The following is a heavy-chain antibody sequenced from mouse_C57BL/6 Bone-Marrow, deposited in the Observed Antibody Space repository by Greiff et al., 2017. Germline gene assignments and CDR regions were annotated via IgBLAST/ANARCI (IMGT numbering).Heavy chain of an antibody. CDR3: ARNTTVVEPSFDY. Sequence: VQLQQSGPELVKPGASVKISCKASGYTFTDYYMNWVKQSHGKSLEWIGDINPNNGGTSYNQKFKGKATLTVDKSSSTAYMELRSLTSEDSAVYYCARNTTVVEPSFDYWGQGTTLTVSS. V-gene: IGHV1-26*01. CDR1: GYTFTDYY. CDR2: INPNNGGT. J-gene: IGHJ2*01. D-gene: IGHD1-1*01.